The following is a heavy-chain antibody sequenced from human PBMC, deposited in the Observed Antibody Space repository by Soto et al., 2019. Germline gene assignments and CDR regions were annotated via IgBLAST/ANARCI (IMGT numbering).Heavy chain of an antibody. V-gene: IGHV3-21*06. Sequence: AGSLRLSCAASGFTFTRYIMNWVRQSPGKGLEWVSSISSTTNYIYYGDSMKGRFTISRDNAKNSLYLEMNSLRAEDTAVYYCARESEDLTSNFDYWGQGTLVTVSS. J-gene: IGHJ4*02. CDR1: GFTFTRYI. CDR3: ARESEDLTSNFDY. CDR2: ISSTTNYI.